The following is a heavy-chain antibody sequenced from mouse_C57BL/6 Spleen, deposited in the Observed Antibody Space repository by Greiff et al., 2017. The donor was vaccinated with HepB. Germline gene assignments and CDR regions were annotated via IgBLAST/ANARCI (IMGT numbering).Heavy chain of an antibody. CDR1: GFSLTSYG. J-gene: IGHJ1*03. CDR2: IWSDGST. CDR3: ARHYYGSSYWYFDV. D-gene: IGHD1-1*01. Sequence: VKLVESGPGLVAPSQSLSITCTVSGFSLTSYGVHWVRQPPGKGLEWLVVIWSDGSTTYNSAHKSRLSISKDNSKSQVFLKMNSLQTDDTAMYYCARHYYGSSYWYFDVWGTGTTVTVSS. V-gene: IGHV2-6*03.